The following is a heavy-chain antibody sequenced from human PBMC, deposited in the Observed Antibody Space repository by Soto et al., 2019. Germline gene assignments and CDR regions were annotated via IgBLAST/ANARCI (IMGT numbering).Heavy chain of an antibody. CDR3: ARMRGYSYGDTFDY. V-gene: IGHV4-30-2*01. CDR1: GGSISSGGYS. Sequence: SETLSLTCAVSGGSISSGGYSWSWIRQPPGKGLEWIGYIYHSGSTYYNPSLKSRVTISVDTSKNQFSLKLSSVTAADTAVYYCARMRGYSYGDTFDYWGQGTLVTVSS. D-gene: IGHD5-18*01. CDR2: IYHSGST. J-gene: IGHJ4*02.